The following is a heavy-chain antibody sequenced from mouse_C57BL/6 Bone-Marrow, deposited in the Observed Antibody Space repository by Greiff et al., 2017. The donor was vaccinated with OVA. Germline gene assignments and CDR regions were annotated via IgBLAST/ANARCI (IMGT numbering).Heavy chain of an antibody. CDR2: ISSGSSTI. CDR1: GFTFSDYG. V-gene: IGHV5-17*01. CDR3: ARHDYFAY. J-gene: IGHJ3*01. D-gene: IGHD2-4*01. Sequence: EVQLQESGGGLVKPGGSLKLSCAASGFTFSDYGMHWVRQAPAKSLEWVAYISSGSSTIYYADTVKGRFTISTDNAKNTLFLQMTSLRSEDTAMYYCARHDYFAYWGQGTLVTVSA.